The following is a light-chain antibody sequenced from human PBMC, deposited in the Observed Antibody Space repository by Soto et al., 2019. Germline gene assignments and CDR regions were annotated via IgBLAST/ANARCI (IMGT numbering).Light chain of an antibody. CDR3: AAWDSGLSAVV. J-gene: IGLJ3*02. CDR1: TSNVGNNY. CDR2: DTD. V-gene: IGLV1-51*01. Sequence: QSVLTQPPSVSAAPGQKVAISCSGSTSNVGNNYVSWYQQLPEKAPKLLIYDTDKRPSGIPDRFSGSKSGTSATLGITGIQTGDEAEYYCAAWDSGLSAVVFGGGTKLTVL.